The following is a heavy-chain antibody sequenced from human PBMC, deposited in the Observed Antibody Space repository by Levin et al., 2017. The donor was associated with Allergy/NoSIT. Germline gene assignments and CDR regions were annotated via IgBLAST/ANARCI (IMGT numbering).Heavy chain of an antibody. Sequence: GESLKISCAASGFTFSSYAMSWVRQAPGMGLEWVSAISGSGGSTYYADSVKGRFTISRDNSKNTLYLQMNSLRAEDTAVYYCAKVAGDTYYDFWSGYYTYYYGMDVWGQGTTVTVSS. CDR1: GFTFSSYA. J-gene: IGHJ6*02. D-gene: IGHD3-3*01. V-gene: IGHV3-23*01. CDR3: AKVAGDTYYDFWSGYYTYYYGMDV. CDR2: ISGSGGST.